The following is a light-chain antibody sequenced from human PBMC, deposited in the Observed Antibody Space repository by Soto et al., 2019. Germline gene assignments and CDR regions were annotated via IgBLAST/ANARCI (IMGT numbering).Light chain of an antibody. CDR2: DVS. Sequence: QSALTQPASVSGSPGQSITISCTGTSSDVGGYNYVSWYQQRPGKAPKLMIHDVSNRPSGVSNRFSGSKSGNTASLTISGLQAEDEADYYCSSYTSSSTLYVVGTGTKLTVL. CDR1: SSDVGGYNY. CDR3: SSYTSSSTLYV. V-gene: IGLV2-14*01. J-gene: IGLJ1*01.